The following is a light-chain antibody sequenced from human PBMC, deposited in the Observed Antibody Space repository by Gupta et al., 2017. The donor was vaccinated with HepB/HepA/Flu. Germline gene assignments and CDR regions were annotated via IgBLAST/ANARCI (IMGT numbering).Light chain of an antibody. CDR2: EDT. CDR3: QSADNSGSFLV. CDR1: ALSKQY. V-gene: IGLV3-25*03. Sequence: SYELTQPPSVSVSPRQTARITCSGDALSKQYAYWYQQRPGQAPVLVIYEDTERPSGIPERFSGSSSGTTVKLTISGVQADDEADDYCQSADNSGSFLVFGGGTKLTVL. J-gene: IGLJ2*01.